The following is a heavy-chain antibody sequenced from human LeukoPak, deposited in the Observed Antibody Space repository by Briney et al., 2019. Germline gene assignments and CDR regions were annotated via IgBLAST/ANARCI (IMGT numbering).Heavy chain of an antibody. D-gene: IGHD2-15*01. CDR1: GGTFSNYA. CDR3: ATASVGYCSGGSCYYFDY. Sequence: ASVKVSCKASGGTFSNYAISWVRQAPGQGLEWMGGIIPIFGTANYAQKFQGRVTMTEDTSTDTAYMELSSLRSEDTAVYYCATASVGYCSGGSCYYFDYWGQGTLVTVS. V-gene: IGHV1-69*06. J-gene: IGHJ4*02. CDR2: IIPIFGTA.